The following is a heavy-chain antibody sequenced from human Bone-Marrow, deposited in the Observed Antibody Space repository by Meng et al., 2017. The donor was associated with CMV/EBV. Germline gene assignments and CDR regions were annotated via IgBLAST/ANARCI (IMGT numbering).Heavy chain of an antibody. CDR2: ISSSGNTI. CDR1: GFTFSSYE. V-gene: IGHV3-48*03. D-gene: IGHD6-19*01. CDR3: ARILSGWPNDAFDI. Sequence: GESLKISCAASGFTFSSYEMNWVRQAPGMGLEWVSYISSSGNTIYYADSVKGRFTISRDNAKNSLYLQMNSLRAEDTAVYYCARILSGWPNDAFDIWGQGTMVTVSS. J-gene: IGHJ3*02.